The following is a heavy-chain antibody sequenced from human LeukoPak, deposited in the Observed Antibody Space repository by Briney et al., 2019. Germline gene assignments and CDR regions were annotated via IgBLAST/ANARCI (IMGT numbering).Heavy chain of an antibody. CDR1: GGAISSSSYD. CDR2: VYYSGST. V-gene: IGHV4-39*01. Sequence: PSETLSLTCTVSGGAISSSSYDWGWIRQPPGKGLEWIGAVYYSGSTFYSPSLKSRVTLSVDMSKNQFSLKVSSVTAADTAVYYCARHKRDGYNWFDYWGQGTLVTVSS. J-gene: IGHJ4*02. D-gene: IGHD5-24*01. CDR3: ARHKRDGYNWFDY.